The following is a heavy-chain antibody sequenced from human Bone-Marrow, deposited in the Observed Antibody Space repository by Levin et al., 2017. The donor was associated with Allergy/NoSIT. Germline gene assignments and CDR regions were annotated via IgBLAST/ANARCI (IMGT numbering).Heavy chain of an antibody. CDR3: ARSTVGITIFGVVIMAPYYYGMDV. CDR2: INPNSGGT. Sequence: GASVKVSCKASGYTFTGYYMHWVRQAPGQGLEWMGRINPNSGGTNYAQKFQGRVTMTRDTSISTAYMELSRLRSDDTAVYYCARSTVGITIFGVVIMAPYYYGMDVWGQGTTVTVSS. CDR1: GYTFTGYY. J-gene: IGHJ6*02. D-gene: IGHD3-3*01. V-gene: IGHV1-2*06.